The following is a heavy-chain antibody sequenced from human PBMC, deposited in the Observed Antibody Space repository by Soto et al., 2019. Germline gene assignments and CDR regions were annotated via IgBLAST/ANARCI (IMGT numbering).Heavy chain of an antibody. Sequence: LRLSCTASGFTFGDYAMSWFRQAPGKGLEWVGFIRSKAYGGTTEYAASVKGRFTISRDDSKSIAYLQMNSLKTEDTAVYYCTREAAAGMFRIRENWFDPWGQGTLVTVSS. D-gene: IGHD6-13*01. CDR3: TREAAAGMFRIRENWFDP. CDR1: GFTFGDYA. CDR2: IRSKAYGGTT. J-gene: IGHJ5*02. V-gene: IGHV3-49*03.